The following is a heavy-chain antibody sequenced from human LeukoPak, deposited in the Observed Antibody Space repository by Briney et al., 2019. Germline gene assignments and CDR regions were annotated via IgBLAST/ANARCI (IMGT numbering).Heavy chain of an antibody. J-gene: IGHJ4*02. V-gene: IGHV3-21*01. Sequence: GGSLRLSCAASGFTFSSYSMNWVRQARGKWLEWVSSISSSSSYIYYADSVKGRFTISRDNAKNSLYLQMNSLRAEDTAVYYCASAADTEGYDYWGQGTLVTVSS. CDR2: ISSSSSYI. CDR1: GFTFSSYS. CDR3: ASAADTEGYDY. D-gene: IGHD5-18*01.